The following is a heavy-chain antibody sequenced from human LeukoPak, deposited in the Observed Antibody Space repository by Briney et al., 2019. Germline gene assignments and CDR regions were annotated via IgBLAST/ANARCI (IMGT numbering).Heavy chain of an antibody. D-gene: IGHD4-17*01. CDR3: AREPNGDYIGAFEF. CDR2: ITSAGAP. CDR1: GFTFSNYA. Sequence: GGSLRLSCAASGFTFSNYAVMWVRQAPGQGLEWVSAITSAGAPRYADSVKGRFTISRDNSKNTLYLQINSLRAEDTAQSCFAREPNGDYIGAFEFWGQGTGVTVSS. J-gene: IGHJ3*01. V-gene: IGHV3-23*01.